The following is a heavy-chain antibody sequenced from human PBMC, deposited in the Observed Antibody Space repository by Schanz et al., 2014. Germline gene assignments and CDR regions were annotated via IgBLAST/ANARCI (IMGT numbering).Heavy chain of an antibody. V-gene: IGHV1-46*01. J-gene: IGHJ4*02. CDR3: ARDFSAYVGNYFDY. D-gene: IGHD5-12*01. CDR2: INPSGGST. CDR1: GYTFTAYG. Sequence: QVQLVHSGTEVQKLGASVKVSCQTSGYTFTAYGIHRVRQAPGQGLEWMGMINPSGGSTTYAQKFQGRVTMTRDTSTSTVYMELSSLRFDDTAVYYCARDFSAYVGNYFDYWGQGTLVTVSS.